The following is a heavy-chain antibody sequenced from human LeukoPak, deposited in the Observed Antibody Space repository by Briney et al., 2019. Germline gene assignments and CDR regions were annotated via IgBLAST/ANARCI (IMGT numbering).Heavy chain of an antibody. Sequence: PSETLSLTCTVSGGSISSGAYYWSWIRQHPGKGLEWIGYISYSGSTYYNPSLKSRLTISLDTSKNQFSLKVSSVTAAGTAVYYCARHLSVVTAVSETWWYFDLWGRGTLVSVSS. J-gene: IGHJ2*01. V-gene: IGHV4-31*03. CDR3: ARHLSVVTAVSETWWYFDL. CDR1: GGSISSGAYY. CDR2: ISYSGST. D-gene: IGHD6-25*01.